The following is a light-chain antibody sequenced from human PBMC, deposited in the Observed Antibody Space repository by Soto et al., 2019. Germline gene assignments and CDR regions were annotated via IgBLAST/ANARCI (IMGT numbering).Light chain of an antibody. CDR1: QTISSW. V-gene: IGKV1-27*01. CDR2: AAS. J-gene: IGKJ4*01. CDR3: HRYNSVPLT. Sequence: DIQMTQSPSTLSGSVGYRFTITCRASQTISSWLAWYQQKPGDVPKLLIYAASTVQSGGPSRFSGSGSGTDFTLTISSLQPEDVATYFCHRYNSVPLTFGGGTKVDIK.